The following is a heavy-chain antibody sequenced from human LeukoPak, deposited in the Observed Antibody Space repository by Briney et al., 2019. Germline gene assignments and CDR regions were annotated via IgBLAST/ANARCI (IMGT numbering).Heavy chain of an antibody. CDR3: ARGGYCSSISCPYHFDY. V-gene: IGHV1-2*02. D-gene: IGHD2-2*03. CDR2: INPNRGST. CDR1: GYTFTGYY. Sequence: ASVKVSCKASGYTFTGYYIHWVRQAPGQGLAWMGWINPNRGSTNYAQKFAGRVTMTKDTSISTAYMELSRLRSDDTAVYCCARGGYCSSISCPYHFDYWGQGTLVTVSS. J-gene: IGHJ4*02.